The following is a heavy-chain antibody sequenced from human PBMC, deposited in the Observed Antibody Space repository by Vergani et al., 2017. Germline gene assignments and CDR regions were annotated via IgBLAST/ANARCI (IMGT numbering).Heavy chain of an antibody. V-gene: IGHV4-31*03. CDR2: IYYSGST. CDR1: GGPLSSGGYY. J-gene: IGHJ4*02. CDR3: ARVAYDILTGYQD. D-gene: IGHD3-9*01. Sequence: QVQLQESGPGLVKPSQTLSLTCTVSGGPLSSGGYYWSWIRQHPGKGLEWIGYIYYSGSTYYNPSLKSRVTISVDTSKNQFSLKLSSVTAADTAVYYCARVAYDILTGYQDWGQGTLVTVSS.